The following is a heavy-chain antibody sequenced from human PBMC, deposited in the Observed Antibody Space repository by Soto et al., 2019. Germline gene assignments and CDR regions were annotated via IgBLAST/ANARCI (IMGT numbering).Heavy chain of an antibody. CDR1: GGSISTVGHY. CDR3: ARATGTLRSRNCDY. V-gene: IGHV4-31*03. CDR2: IYHTWST. D-gene: IGHD1-1*01. Sequence: SETLSLTCSVSGGSISTVGHYWTWIRQPPGKGLEWIGSIYHTWSTYYSKSLRSRLTMSVDTSKSQFSLRLRSVTAADTAVYYCARATGTLRSRNCDYWGQGSLVTVSS. J-gene: IGHJ4*02.